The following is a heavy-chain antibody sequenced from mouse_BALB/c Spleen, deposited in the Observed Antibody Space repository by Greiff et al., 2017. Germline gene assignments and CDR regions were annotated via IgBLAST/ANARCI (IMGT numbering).Heavy chain of an antibody. V-gene: IGHV14-3*02. D-gene: IGHD3-1*01. Sequence: VQLQQSGAELVKPGASVKLSCTASGYNIKDTYMHWVKQRPEQGLEWIGRIDPANGNTKYDPKFQGKATITADTSSNTAYLRLSSLTSEDTAVYYCAREGLYYAMDYWGQGTSVTVSS. CDR2: IDPANGNT. J-gene: IGHJ4*01. CDR1: GYNIKDTY. CDR3: AREGLYYAMDY.